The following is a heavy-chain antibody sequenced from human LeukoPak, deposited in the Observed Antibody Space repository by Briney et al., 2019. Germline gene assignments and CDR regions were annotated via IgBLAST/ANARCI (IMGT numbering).Heavy chain of an antibody. CDR3: ARGSYSSSWKTFDY. J-gene: IGHJ4*02. Sequence: GGSLRLSCAASGFTFSSYGMHWVRQAPGKGLEWVSFIRYDGSNEYYADSVRGRFTISRDNSKNTLYLQMNSLRADDTAMYYCARGSYSSSWKTFDYWGQGTLVTVSS. V-gene: IGHV3-30*02. CDR2: IRYDGSNE. CDR1: GFTFSSYG. D-gene: IGHD6-13*01.